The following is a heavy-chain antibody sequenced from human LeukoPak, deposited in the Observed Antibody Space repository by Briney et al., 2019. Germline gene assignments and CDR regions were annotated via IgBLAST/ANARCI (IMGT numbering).Heavy chain of an antibody. D-gene: IGHD6-13*01. V-gene: IGHV3-33*01. CDR2: IWYDGSNK. J-gene: IGHJ6*02. CDR3: ARDLELATPNLFYYYGMDV. CDR1: GFTFSSYG. Sequence: GGSLRLSCAASGFTFSSYGMHWVRQAPGKGLEWVAVIWYDGSNKYYADSVKGRFTISRDNSKNTLYLQMNSLRAEDTAVYYCARDLELATPNLFYYYGMDVWGQGTTVTVSS.